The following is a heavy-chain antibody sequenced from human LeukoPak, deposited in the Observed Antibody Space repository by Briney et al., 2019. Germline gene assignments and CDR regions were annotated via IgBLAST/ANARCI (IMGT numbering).Heavy chain of an antibody. J-gene: IGHJ4*02. CDR1: GFTFSKSD. D-gene: IGHD3-22*01. Sequence: GRTLRLSCAASGFTFSKSDIHWVRQAPGKGPERVAVISYDGSYKYYADSVRGRFTISRDNSNNRLYLQMNSLRAEDTAVYYCAKGLYYYDSSGYPFDYWGQGTLVTVSS. V-gene: IGHV3-30*18. CDR2: ISYDGSYK. CDR3: AKGLYYYDSSGYPFDY.